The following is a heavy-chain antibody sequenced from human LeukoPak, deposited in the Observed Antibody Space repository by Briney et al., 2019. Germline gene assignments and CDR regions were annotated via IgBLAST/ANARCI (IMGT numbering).Heavy chain of an antibody. CDR3: ARPLRIVGATDAFDI. D-gene: IGHD1-26*01. CDR1: GYIFTSYW. CDR2: IYPGDSDT. Sequence: GESLKISCRGSGYIFTSYWIGWVRQMPGKGLEWMGIIYPGDSDTRYSPSFQGQVTISADKSITTAYLQWSSLNASDTAVYYCARPLRIVGATDAFDIWGQGTMVTVSS. V-gene: IGHV5-51*01. J-gene: IGHJ3*02.